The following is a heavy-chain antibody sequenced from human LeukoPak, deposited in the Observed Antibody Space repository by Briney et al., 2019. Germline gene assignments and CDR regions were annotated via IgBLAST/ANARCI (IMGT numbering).Heavy chain of an antibody. CDR3: ARGPPAKPGTGYYYGMDV. V-gene: IGHV4-59*12. CDR2: IYYSGST. CDR1: GDSISSYY. D-gene: IGHD2-2*01. Sequence: SETLSLTCTVSGDSISSYYWSWIRQPPGKGLEWIGYIYYSGSTNYNPSLKSRVTISVDMSKNQFSLKLSSVTAADTAVYYCARGPPAKPGTGYYYGMDVWGQGTTVTVSS. J-gene: IGHJ6*02.